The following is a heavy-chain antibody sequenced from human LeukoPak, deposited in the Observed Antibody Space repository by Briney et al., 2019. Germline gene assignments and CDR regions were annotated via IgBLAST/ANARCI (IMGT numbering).Heavy chain of an antibody. CDR2: IGIDSGNT. D-gene: IGHD2-2*01. CDR1: GFTFSDYS. J-gene: IGHJ3*02. Sequence: GGSLRLSCAASGFTFSDYSMNWVRQAPGKGLEWISYIGIDSGNTNYADSVKGRFTISRDNAKNSLYLQMNSLRAEDTAVYYCARRFGYCSSTSCYSLDAFDIWGQGTMVTVSS. CDR3: ARRFGYCSSTSCYSLDAFDI. V-gene: IGHV3-48*04.